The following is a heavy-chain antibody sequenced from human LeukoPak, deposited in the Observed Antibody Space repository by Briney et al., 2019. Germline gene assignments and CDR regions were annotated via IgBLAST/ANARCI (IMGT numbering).Heavy chain of an antibody. V-gene: IGHV1-2*02. J-gene: IGHJ4*02. Sequence: GASVKVSCKASGYTFTGYYMHWVRQAPGQGREWMGWINPNSGGTNYAQKFQGRVTMTRDTSISTAYMELSRLRSDDTAVYYCARIKEGGYYYFGYWGQGTLVTVSS. D-gene: IGHD3-10*01. CDR1: GYTFTGYY. CDR2: INPNSGGT. CDR3: ARIKEGGYYYFGY.